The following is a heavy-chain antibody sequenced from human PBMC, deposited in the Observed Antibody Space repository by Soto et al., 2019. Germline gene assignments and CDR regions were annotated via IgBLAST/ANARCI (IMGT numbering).Heavy chain of an antibody. Sequence: PSETLSLTCTVSGGSISSYYWSWIRQPPGKGLEWIGYIYYSGSTDYNPSLKSRVTISVDTSKNQFSLKLSSVTAADTAVYYCARVVREQLVTPAGYYYYGMDVWGQGTTVTVSS. CDR3: ARVVREQLVTPAGYYYYGMDV. CDR1: GGSISSYY. D-gene: IGHD6-13*01. CDR2: IYYSGST. J-gene: IGHJ6*02. V-gene: IGHV4-59*01.